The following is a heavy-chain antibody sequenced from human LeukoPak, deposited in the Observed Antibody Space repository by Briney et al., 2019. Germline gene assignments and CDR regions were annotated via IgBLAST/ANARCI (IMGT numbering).Heavy chain of an antibody. CDR3: VREDTPATANY. CDR2: ISGGGDIT. J-gene: IGHJ4*02. CDR1: GFNFANHA. V-gene: IGHV3-23*01. D-gene: IGHD2-21*02. Sequence: GGSLRLSCAASGFNFANHAMSWVRQTPGKGLEWVSAISGGGDITYYADSVTGRFTISRDNSKDTLFLQMHSLRPGDTAVYYCVREDTPATANYWGQGTLATISS.